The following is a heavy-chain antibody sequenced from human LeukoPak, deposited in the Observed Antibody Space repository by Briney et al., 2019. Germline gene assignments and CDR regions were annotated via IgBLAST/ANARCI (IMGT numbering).Heavy chain of an antibody. J-gene: IGHJ5*02. CDR3: ARESSGYCSGGSCDWFDP. CDR1: GGTFSSYA. D-gene: IGHD2-15*01. Sequence: GASVKVSCKASGGTFSSYAISWVRQAPGQGPEWMGGIIPIFGTANYAQKFQGRVTITADKSTSTAYMELSSLRSEDTAVYYCARESSGYCSGGSCDWFDPWGQGTLVTVSS. CDR2: IIPIFGTA. V-gene: IGHV1-69*06.